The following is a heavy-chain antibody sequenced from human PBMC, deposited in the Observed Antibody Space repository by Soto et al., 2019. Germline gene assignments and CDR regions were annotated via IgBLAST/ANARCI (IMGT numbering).Heavy chain of an antibody. CDR2: ISGNGATT. V-gene: IGHV3-23*01. D-gene: IGHD2-8*02. CDR3: AREQCSPLDRYCAVGGVEWVDP. J-gene: IGHJ5*02. Sequence: EVQLLQSGGGLVQPGGSLRLSCEASGFSFTFYAMSWVRQAPGKGLEWVSAISGNGATTFYADSMKGRFTISRDNSRDTLYLQMNRLRAEDTAVYFCAREQCSPLDRYCAVGGVEWVDPWGRGTLVTVSS. CDR1: GFSFTFYA.